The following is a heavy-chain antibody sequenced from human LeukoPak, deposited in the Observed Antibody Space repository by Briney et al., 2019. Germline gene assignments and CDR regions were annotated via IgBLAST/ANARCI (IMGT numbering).Heavy chain of an antibody. D-gene: IGHD4-17*01. V-gene: IGHV4-39*01. CDR1: GGSISSSSYY. CDR3: ARLYGDYVVDY. CDR2: IYYSGST. J-gene: IGHJ4*02. Sequence: SETLSLTCTVSGGSISSSSYYCGWIRQPPGKGLEWIGSIYYSGSTYYNPSLKSRVTISVDTSKNQFSLKLSSVTAADTAVYYCARLYGDYVVDYWGQGTLVTVSS.